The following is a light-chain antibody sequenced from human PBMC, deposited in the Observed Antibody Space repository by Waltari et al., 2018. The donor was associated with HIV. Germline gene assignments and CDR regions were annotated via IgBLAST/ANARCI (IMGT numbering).Light chain of an antibody. CDR3: QSYDSSLSAWV. Sequence: QPVLTHPPSVAGAPGLGVTVSCPGSGSNIRAGYDVPWYQQLPGTAPKLLIYGNINRPSGVPDRFSASKSGTSASLAITGLQPEDEADYYCQSYDSSLSAWVFGGGTKLTVL. J-gene: IGLJ3*02. CDR1: GSNIRAGYD. CDR2: GNI. V-gene: IGLV1-40*01.